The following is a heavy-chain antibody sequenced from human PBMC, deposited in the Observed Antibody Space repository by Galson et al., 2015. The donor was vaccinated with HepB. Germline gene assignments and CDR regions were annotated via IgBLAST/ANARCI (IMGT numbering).Heavy chain of an antibody. V-gene: IGHV3-33*01. CDR3: ARSPAAAAYFDF. Sequence: SLRLSCAASGFTFSRYAMHWVRQAPGKGLECVAPSDSVKGRFTISRDNSKNTLFLQMNSLRDEDTAIYYCARSPAAAAYFDFWGQGTLLTVSS. D-gene: IGHD6-13*01. J-gene: IGHJ4*02. CDR1: GFTFSRYA. CDR2: S.